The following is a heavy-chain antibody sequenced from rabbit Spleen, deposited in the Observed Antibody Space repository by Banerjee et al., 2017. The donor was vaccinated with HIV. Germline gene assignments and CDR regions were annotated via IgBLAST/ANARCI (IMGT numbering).Heavy chain of an antibody. J-gene: IGHJ6*01. CDR2: IEPIFGNT. CDR1: GFDFNNYG. Sequence: QEQLVESGGGLVQPGGSLKLSCKASGFDFNNYGVSWVRQAPGKGLEWIGYIEPIFGNTYYANWVNGRFTISSHNAQNTLYLQLSSPTAADTATYFCARDTSSSFSSYGMDLWGPGTLVTVS. V-gene: IGHV1S47*01. CDR3: ARDTSSSFSSYGMDL. D-gene: IGHD1-1*01.